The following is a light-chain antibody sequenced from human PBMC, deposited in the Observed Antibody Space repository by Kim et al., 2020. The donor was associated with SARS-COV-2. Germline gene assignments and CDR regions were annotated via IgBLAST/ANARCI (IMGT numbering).Light chain of an antibody. V-gene: IGKV3-11*01. Sequence: PGESAPPSCRASQTVGSSFACYQLNPGQTPRLLIYDAFNRATGIPARFSGSGSGTDFTLTISSLEPEDFAVYYCQQRSNWYTFGQGTRLEI. CDR2: DAF. J-gene: IGKJ2*01. CDR3: QQRSNWYT. CDR1: QTVGSS.